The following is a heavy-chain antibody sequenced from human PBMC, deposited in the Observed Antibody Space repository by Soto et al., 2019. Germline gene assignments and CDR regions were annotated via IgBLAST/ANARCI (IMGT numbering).Heavy chain of an antibody. V-gene: IGHV3-21*02. D-gene: IGHD1-20*01. Sequence: EVQLVESGGGLVKPGGSLRLSCAASGFSFSSFTMNWVRQAPGKGLEWVSSIDTSSTYIYYADSVTGRFTISRDNAKKSVYLQMPSLRAEDTTVYYCARETGSYNRNDGLMDVWGQGTTVNVSS. J-gene: IGHJ6*02. CDR2: IDTSSTYI. CDR1: GFSFSSFT. CDR3: ARETGSYNRNDGLMDV.